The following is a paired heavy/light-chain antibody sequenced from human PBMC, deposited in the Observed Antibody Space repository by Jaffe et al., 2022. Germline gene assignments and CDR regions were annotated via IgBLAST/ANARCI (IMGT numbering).Light chain of an antibody. CDR3: LQYNRFPLT. CDR2: ASS. Sequence: DIQMTQSPSAMSASVGDRVTITCRASQGISNYLAWFQQKPGKVPKRLIYASSSLQSGVPSRFSGSGSATEFTLTISSLQPEDIATYYCLQYNRFPLTFGGGTKVEIK. V-gene: IGKV1-17*03. CDR1: QGISNY. J-gene: IGKJ4*01.
Heavy chain of an antibody. Sequence: HVELVQSGAEAKKPGASVYVSCKAFGYILTNYSISWVRQAPGQGLEWMGYISVYNGNINYAPRFQGRVTMTTDTSTNTAYMELRSLRSDDTAVYYCAKSPYHDFWSGHLDAFDIWGQGTMVTVSS. D-gene: IGHD3-3*01. J-gene: IGHJ3*02. CDR1: GYILTNYS. CDR3: AKSPYHDFWSGHLDAFDI. V-gene: IGHV1-18*01. CDR2: ISVYNGNI.